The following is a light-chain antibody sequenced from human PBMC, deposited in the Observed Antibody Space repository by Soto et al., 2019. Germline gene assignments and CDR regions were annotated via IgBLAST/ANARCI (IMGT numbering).Light chain of an antibody. CDR3: SSYTSSSTHV. Sequence: QSALTQPPSVSGSPGQSVAISCTGTGSDIGTYNRVSWYQQPPGTAPKLIIYDVSDRPSGVPDRFSGSKSGNTASLTISGLQAEDEADYYCSSYTSSSTHVFGTGTKLTVL. CDR1: GSDIGTYNR. CDR2: DVS. J-gene: IGLJ1*01. V-gene: IGLV2-18*02.